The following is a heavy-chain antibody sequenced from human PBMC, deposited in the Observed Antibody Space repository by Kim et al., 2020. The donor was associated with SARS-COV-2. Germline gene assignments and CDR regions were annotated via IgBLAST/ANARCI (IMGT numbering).Heavy chain of an antibody. D-gene: IGHD3-16*01. Sequence: GGSLRLSCAASGFTFSSYAMSWVRQAPGKGLEWVSGISSSGGRTYYADSVKGRFTIFRDNSKNTLSLQMNSLRAEDAAVYYCAKEGDLSNYYYGMDVWGQGTTVTVSS. CDR2: ISSSGGRT. J-gene: IGHJ6*02. V-gene: IGHV3-23*01. CDR1: GFTFSSYA. CDR3: AKEGDLSNYYYGMDV.